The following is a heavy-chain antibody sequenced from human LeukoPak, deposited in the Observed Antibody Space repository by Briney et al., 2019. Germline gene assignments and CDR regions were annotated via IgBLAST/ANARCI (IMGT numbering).Heavy chain of an antibody. CDR1: GGSFSGYY. Sequence: SETLSLTCAVYGGSFSGYYWSWIRQPPGKGLEWIGEINHSGSTNYNPSLKSRVTISVDTSKNQFSLKLSSVTAADTAVYYCARGRGDILTWGQGTLVTVSS. V-gene: IGHV4-34*01. CDR3: ARGRGDILT. CDR2: INHSGST. D-gene: IGHD3-9*01. J-gene: IGHJ4*02.